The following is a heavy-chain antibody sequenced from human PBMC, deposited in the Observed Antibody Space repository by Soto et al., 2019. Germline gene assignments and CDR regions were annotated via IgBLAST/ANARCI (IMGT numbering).Heavy chain of an antibody. CDR2: IYFSGST. D-gene: IGHD2-15*01. CDR3: ARHSGGYNFFDY. Sequence: QVQLQESGPGLVKPSETLSLTCTVSGGSISNYYWSWVRQPPGKGLEYLGYIYFSGSTNYNPSLRRRVTISLDTSRNQLSLKLTSVTAADTAVYYCARHSGGYNFFDYWGQGTLVTVSS. J-gene: IGHJ4*02. V-gene: IGHV4-59*01. CDR1: GGSISNYY.